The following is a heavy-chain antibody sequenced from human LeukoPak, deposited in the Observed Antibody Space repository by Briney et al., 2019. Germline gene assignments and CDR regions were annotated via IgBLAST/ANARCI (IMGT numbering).Heavy chain of an antibody. D-gene: IGHD3-22*01. CDR3: AKGTMDGGQFYYDSN. CDR2: ISNSGGST. Sequence: GGSLRLSCAVSGFTFSSYAMSWVRQAPGKGLEWVSAISNSGGSTYYADSVKGHFTISRDNSKNTLYLEMNSLRAEDTAVYFCAKGTMDGGQFYYDSNGGQGTLVTVSS. CDR1: GFTFSSYA. J-gene: IGHJ4*02. V-gene: IGHV3-23*01.